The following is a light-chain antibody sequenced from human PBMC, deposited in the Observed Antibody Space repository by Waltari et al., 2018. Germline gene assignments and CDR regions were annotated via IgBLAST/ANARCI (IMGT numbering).Light chain of an antibody. J-gene: IGKJ2*01. V-gene: IGKV1-39*01. CDR3: QQSYSTPLYS. CDR1: QNIDGF. Sequence: DIQMTQSPSSLSASVGDRVTITCRASQNIDGFFHWYQHKPGKAPKLLIYAASTLQSGVSSRFTGSGSGTYFTLSITSLQPEDVATYYCQQSYSTPLYSFGQGTKLEIK. CDR2: AAS.